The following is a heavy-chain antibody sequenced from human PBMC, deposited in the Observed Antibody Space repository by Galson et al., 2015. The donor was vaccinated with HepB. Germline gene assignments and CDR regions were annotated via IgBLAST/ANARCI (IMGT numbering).Heavy chain of an antibody. D-gene: IGHD3-16*01. CDR1: GFSLSTSGVG. CDR3: AHSTREVNSYDYVWGSYIWLD. J-gene: IGHJ4*02. CDR2: IYWNDDK. Sequence: PALVKPTQTLTLTCTFSGFSLSTSGVGVGWIRQPPGKALEWLALIYWNDDKRYSPSLKSRLTITKDTSKNQVVLTMTNMDPVDTTTYYCAHSTREVNSYDYVWGSYIWLDWGQGTLVTVSS. V-gene: IGHV2-5*01.